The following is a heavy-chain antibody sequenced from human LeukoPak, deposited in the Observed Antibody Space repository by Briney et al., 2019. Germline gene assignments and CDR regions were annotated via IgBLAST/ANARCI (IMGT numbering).Heavy chain of an antibody. Sequence: ASVKVSFKASGGTFSSYAISWVRQAPGQGLEWMGGIIPIFGTANYAQKFQGRVTITADESTSTAYMELSSLRSEDTAVYYCAREGPTYSSGINWFDPWGQGTLVTVSS. CDR2: IIPIFGTA. V-gene: IGHV1-69*13. CDR3: AREGPTYSSGINWFDP. D-gene: IGHD6-19*01. CDR1: GGTFSSYA. J-gene: IGHJ5*02.